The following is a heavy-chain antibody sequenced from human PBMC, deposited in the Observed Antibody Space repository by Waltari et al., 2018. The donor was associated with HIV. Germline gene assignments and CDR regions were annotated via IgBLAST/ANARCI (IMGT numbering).Heavy chain of an antibody. CDR3: AKVYGGKGFDY. CDR1: GFTFSSYA. J-gene: IGHJ4*02. D-gene: IGHD4-17*01. CDR2: FSRSGGGT. Sequence: EVQLLESGGGWVQPGGSLRLSCAASGFTFSSYAMSWVRQAPGKGLEWVSTFSRSGGGTYDADSVKGRFTISRDNSKNTLYMQMNSLRAEDTAVYYCAKVYGGKGFDYWGQGTLVTVSS. V-gene: IGHV3-23*01.